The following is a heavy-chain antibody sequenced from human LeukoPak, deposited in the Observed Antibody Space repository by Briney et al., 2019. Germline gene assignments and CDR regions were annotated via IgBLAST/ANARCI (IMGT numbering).Heavy chain of an antibody. CDR1: GFTFGSYW. CDR2: IKQDGSEK. CDR3: ARDHYHISDY. J-gene: IGHJ4*02. D-gene: IGHD3-22*01. V-gene: IGHV3-7*01. Sequence: GSLRLSCAASGFTFGSYWMSWVRQAPGKGLEWVANIKQDGSEKYYVDSVKGRFAISRDSARNSPYLQMNSLRAEDTAIYYCARDHYHISDYGGRETLVTVSS.